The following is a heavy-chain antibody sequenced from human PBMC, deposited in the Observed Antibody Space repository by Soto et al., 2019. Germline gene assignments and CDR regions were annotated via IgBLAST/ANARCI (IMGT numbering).Heavy chain of an antibody. CDR3: AKAYFVWSSEQPYYFDY. CDR1: GFTFSNYA. J-gene: IGHJ4*02. Sequence: VQLLDSGGGLVQPGGSLRLSCAASGFTFSNYAMTWVRPGPGKGLEWVSGISGSGGRSYYADSVKGLFTISRDNSKSTLYLQMNSLRAEDTAVYYCAKAYFVWSSEQPYYFDYWGQGTLVTVSS. CDR2: ISGSGGRS. V-gene: IGHV3-23*01. D-gene: IGHD3-16*01.